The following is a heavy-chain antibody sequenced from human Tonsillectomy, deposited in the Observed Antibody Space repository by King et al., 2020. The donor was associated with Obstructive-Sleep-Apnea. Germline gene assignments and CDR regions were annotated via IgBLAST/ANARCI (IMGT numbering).Heavy chain of an antibody. CDR3: ARDRGGPVTAEDAFDM. CDR2: ISSSSSYI. D-gene: IGHD5-18*01. Sequence: VQLVESGGGLVKPGGSLRLSCAASGFTFSSYSMNWVRQAPGKGLEWVSSISSSSSYIYYAYSMKGRFTSPRDNAKNSLYLQMNSLRAEDTAVYFCARDRGGPVTAEDAFDMWGEGTMVTVSS. CDR1: GFTFSSYS. V-gene: IGHV3-21*01. J-gene: IGHJ3*02.